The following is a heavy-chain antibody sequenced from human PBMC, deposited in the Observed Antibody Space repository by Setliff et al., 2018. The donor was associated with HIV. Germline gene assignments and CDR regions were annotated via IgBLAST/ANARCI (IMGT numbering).Heavy chain of an antibody. V-gene: IGHV4-38-2*02. CDR1: GYSISSGYY. CDR2: FYPSGST. CDR3: AHIAARPVCYYYYGMDV. D-gene: IGHD6-6*01. J-gene: IGHJ6*02. Sequence: SETLSLTCTVSGYSISSGYYWGWVRQPPGKGLDWIGSFYPSGSTNYNPSLKSRVTISVDTSKNQFSLKLSSVTAADTAVYYCAHIAARPVCYYYYGMDVWGQGTTVTV.